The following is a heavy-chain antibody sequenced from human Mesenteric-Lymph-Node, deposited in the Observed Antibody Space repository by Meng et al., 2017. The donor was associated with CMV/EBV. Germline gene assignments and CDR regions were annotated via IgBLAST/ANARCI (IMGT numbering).Heavy chain of an antibody. J-gene: IGHJ3*01. CDR1: GYTFTSYG. D-gene: IGHD3/OR15-3a*01. CDR2: ISAHNGNT. CDR3: ARHQTYYDFWTEGTKEKSDAFDV. Sequence: ASVKVSCKASGYTFTSYGITWVRQAPGQGLEWMGWISAHNGNTKYAQKFQGRVTMTTDTSTSTAYMELRSLTSDDTAVYYCARHQTYYDFWTEGTKEKSDAFDVWGQGTMVTVSS. V-gene: IGHV1-18*01.